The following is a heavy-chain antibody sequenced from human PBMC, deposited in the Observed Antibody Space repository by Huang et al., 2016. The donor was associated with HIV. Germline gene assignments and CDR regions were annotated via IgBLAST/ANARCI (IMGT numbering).Heavy chain of an antibody. CDR3: ARERMMSWLDDHDAFDI. J-gene: IGHJ3*02. CDR1: GGSFSGYY. D-gene: IGHD1-1*01. Sequence: QVQLQQWGAGLLKPSETLSLTCAVYGGSFSGYYWSWIRQSPGKGLEWIGEISHSGSTNYHPSLKSRLTMSVDTSKNQFSLKLSSVTAADTAVYYCARERMMSWLDDHDAFDIWGQGTMVTVSS. CDR2: ISHSGST. V-gene: IGHV4-34*01.